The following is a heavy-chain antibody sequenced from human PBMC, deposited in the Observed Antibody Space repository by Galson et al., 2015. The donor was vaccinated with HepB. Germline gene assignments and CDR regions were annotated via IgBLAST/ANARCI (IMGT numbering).Heavy chain of an antibody. J-gene: IGHJ4*02. CDR2: ISASGET. CDR1: GFRFSDFA. Sequence: SLRLSCAASGFRFSDFAMSWVRQAPGKGLEWVSAISASGETYYADSVKGRFTISRDNSKNTVYLQMNSLRAEDTAVYYCPREGGYCSSTNCYRGYLDSWGQGTLATVSS. D-gene: IGHD2-2*01. CDR3: PREGGYCSSTNCYRGYLDS. V-gene: IGHV3-23*01.